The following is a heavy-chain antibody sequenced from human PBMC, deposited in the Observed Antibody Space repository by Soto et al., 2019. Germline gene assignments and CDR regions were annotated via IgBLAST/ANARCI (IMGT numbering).Heavy chain of an antibody. CDR1: GFTFSSYS. J-gene: IGHJ3*02. CDR3: ARAGKDRITMIVVVTAFDI. V-gene: IGHV3-48*02. CDR2: ISSSSSTI. D-gene: IGHD3-22*01. Sequence: GGSLRLSCAASGFTFSSYSMNWVRQAPGKGLEWVSYISSSSSTIYYADSVKGRFTISRDNAKNSLYLQMNSLRDEDTAVYYCARAGKDRITMIVVVTAFDIWGQGTMVTVSS.